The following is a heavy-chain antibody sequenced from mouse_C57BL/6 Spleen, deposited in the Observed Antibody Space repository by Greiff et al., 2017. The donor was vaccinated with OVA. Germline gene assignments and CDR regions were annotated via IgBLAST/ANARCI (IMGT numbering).Heavy chain of an antibody. Sequence: QVQLQQSGAELARPGASVKLSCKASGYTFTSYGISWVKQRPGQGLEWIGEIYPRSGNTYYNEKFKGKATLTADKSSSTAYMELRSLTSEDSAVYFCARGDSSGYVFDYWGQGTTLTVSS. V-gene: IGHV1-81*01. CDR2: IYPRSGNT. CDR3: ARGDSSGYVFDY. J-gene: IGHJ2*01. CDR1: GYTFTSYG. D-gene: IGHD3-2*02.